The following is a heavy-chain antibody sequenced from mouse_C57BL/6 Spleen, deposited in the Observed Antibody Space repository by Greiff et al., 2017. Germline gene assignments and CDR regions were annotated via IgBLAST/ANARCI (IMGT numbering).Heavy chain of an antibody. V-gene: IGHV1-78*01. CDR2: IYPRDGST. J-gene: IGHJ4*01. D-gene: IGHD2-13*01. CDR3: ARSTYYGDDYYAMDY. CDR1: GYTFTDHT. Sequence: QVQLQQSDAELVKPGASVKISCKVSGYTFTDHTIHWMKQRPEQGLEWIGYIYPRDGSTKYNEKFKGKATLTADKSSSTAYMQLNSLTSEDSAVXFGARSTYYGDDYYAMDYWGQGTSVTVSS.